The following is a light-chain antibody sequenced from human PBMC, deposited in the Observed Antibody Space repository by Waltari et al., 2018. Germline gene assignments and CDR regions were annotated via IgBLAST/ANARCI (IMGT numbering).Light chain of an antibody. CDR3: SSYTNTNTRCV. V-gene: IGLV2-14*03. J-gene: IGLJ2*01. Sequence: QSALTQPASVSGSPGQSITISCTGTSSDIAVYNYVSLYQQHPGKAPKLIIYDVSNRPSGVSNRFSGSKSGNTASLTISGLQAEDEADYYCSSYTNTNTRCVFGGGTKLTVL. CDR2: DVS. CDR1: SSDIAVYNY.